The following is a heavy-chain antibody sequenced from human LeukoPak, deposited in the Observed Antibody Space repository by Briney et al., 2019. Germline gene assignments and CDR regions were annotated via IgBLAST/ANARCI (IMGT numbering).Heavy chain of an antibody. J-gene: IGHJ3*02. V-gene: IGHV1-58*01. CDR2: IVVGSGNT. D-gene: IGHD2-15*01. CDR3: AAGSANAFDI. CDR1: GFTFTSSA. Sequence: SVTVSCTASGFTFTSSAVQWVRQARGQRLEWIGWIVVGSGNTNYAQKFQERVTITRDMPTGTAYMELSSLRSEDTAVYYCAAGSANAFDIWGQGTMVTVSS.